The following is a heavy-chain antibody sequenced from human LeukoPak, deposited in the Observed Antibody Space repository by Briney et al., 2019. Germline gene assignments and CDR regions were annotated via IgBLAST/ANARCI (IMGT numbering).Heavy chain of an antibody. D-gene: IGHD6-13*01. J-gene: IGHJ4*03. V-gene: IGHV3-23*01. Sequence: GGSLRLSCAASGFTFSSYAMTWVRQAPGKGLEWVSGISGSGGNTYNANSVKGRFTISRDTSKSTMYLQLNNLGAEDTALYYCAKCMAEPGTCYFDNWGRGTLVTVSS. CDR1: GFTFSSYA. CDR2: ISGSGGNT. CDR3: AKCMAEPGTCYFDN.